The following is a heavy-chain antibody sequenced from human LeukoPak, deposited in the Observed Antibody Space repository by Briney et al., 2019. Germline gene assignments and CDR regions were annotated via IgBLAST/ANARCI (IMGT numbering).Heavy chain of an antibody. Sequence: PGRSLRLSCAASGFIYSHYGMHWVRQAPGKGLEWVAVIWSDGSNRFYAGSVKGRFTISRDNSQNTLFLQMNSPRAEDTAMYYCARDAQRGFDYSNSLEYWGHGNLVTVSS. CDR1: GFIYSHYG. D-gene: IGHD4-11*01. V-gene: IGHV3-33*01. CDR2: IWSDGSNR. CDR3: ARDAQRGFDYSNSLEY. J-gene: IGHJ4*01.